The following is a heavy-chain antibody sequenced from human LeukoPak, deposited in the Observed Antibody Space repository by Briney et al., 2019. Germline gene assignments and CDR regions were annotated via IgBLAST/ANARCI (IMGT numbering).Heavy chain of an antibody. CDR1: GYTFTSYY. J-gene: IGHJ4*02. D-gene: IGHD5-18*01. CDR3: ARDRSSSGYGYYFDY. CDR2: INPSGGST. Sequence: ASVKVSCKASGYTFTSYYMHWVRQAPGQGLEWMGIINPSGGSTSYAQKFQGRVTMTRDMSTSTVYMELSSLRSEDTAVYYCARDRSSSGYGYYFDYWGQGTLVIVSS. V-gene: IGHV1-46*01.